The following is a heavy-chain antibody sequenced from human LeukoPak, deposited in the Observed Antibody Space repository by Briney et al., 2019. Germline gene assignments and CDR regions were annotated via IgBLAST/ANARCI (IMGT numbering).Heavy chain of an antibody. J-gene: IGHJ5*02. V-gene: IGHV1-46*01. CDR1: GYTFTSYY. CDR3: ARVGAYCSSTSCPRGWFDP. D-gene: IGHD2-2*01. CDR2: INPSGGST. Sequence: ASVKVSCKASGYTFTSYYMHWVRQAPGQGLEWMGIINPSGGSTSYAQKFQGRVTMTRDTSTSTVYMELSSLRSEDTAVYYCARVGAYCSSTSCPRGWFDPWGQGTLVTVSS.